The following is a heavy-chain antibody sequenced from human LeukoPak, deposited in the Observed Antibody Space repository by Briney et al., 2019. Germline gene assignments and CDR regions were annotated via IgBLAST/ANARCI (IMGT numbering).Heavy chain of an antibody. D-gene: IGHD6-6*01. J-gene: IGHJ6*02. CDR1: GGTFSSYA. Sequence: SVKVSCKASGGTFSSYAISWVRQAPGQGLEWMGRIIPILGIANYAQKFQGRVTITADKSTSTAYMELSSLGSEDTAVYYCARVSSSSSSYYYYYGMDVWGQGTTVTVSS. CDR2: IIPILGIA. CDR3: ARVSSSSSSYYYYYGMDV. V-gene: IGHV1-69*04.